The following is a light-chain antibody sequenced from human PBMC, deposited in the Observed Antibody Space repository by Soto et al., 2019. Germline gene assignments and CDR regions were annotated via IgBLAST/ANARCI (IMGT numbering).Light chain of an antibody. V-gene: IGKV3-20*01. CDR2: GAS. Sequence: EVVLTQSPGTLSLSPGERATLSCRASQTVSSAYLAWYQQRPGQTPRLLIFGASNRATAIPDRFSGSGSGTDFTFTISRLEPEDFAVYYCQHYGGSPGATFGPGTKVDIK. CDR1: QTVSSAY. J-gene: IGKJ3*01. CDR3: QHYGGSPGAT.